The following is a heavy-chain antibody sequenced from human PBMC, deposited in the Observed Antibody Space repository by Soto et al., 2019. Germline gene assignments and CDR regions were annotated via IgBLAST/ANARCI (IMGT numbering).Heavy chain of an antibody. V-gene: IGHV3-23*01. CDR2: ISGSGGST. CDR1: GFTFSSYA. J-gene: IGHJ6*02. CDR3: AKSLGYSSSWYYYYGMDV. Sequence: EVQLLESGGGLVQPGGSLRLSCAAYGFTFSSYAMSWVRQAPGKGLEWVSAISGSGGSTYYADSVKGRFTISRDNSKNTLYLQMNSLRAEDTAVYYCAKSLGYSSSWYYYYGMDVWGQGTTVTVSS. D-gene: IGHD6-13*01.